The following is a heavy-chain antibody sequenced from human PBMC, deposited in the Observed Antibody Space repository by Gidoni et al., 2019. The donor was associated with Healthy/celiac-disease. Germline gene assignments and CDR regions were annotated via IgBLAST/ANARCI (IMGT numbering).Heavy chain of an antibody. D-gene: IGHD1-7*01. J-gene: IGHJ4*02. CDR2: INHSGST. Sequence: QVQLQQWGAGLLKPSETLSLTCAVYGGSFSGYYWSWIRQPPGKGLEWIGEINHSGSTNYNPSLKSRVTISVDTSKNQFSLKLSSVTAADTAVYYCARRRSKAEEVGPRTIDYWGQGTLVTVSS. V-gene: IGHV4-34*01. CDR3: ARRRSKAEEVGPRTIDY. CDR1: GGSFSGYY.